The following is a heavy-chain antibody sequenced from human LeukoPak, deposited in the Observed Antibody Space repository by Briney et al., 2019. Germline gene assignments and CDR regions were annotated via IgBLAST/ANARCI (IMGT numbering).Heavy chain of an antibody. Sequence: GGSLRLSCAASGFTFSSYAMSWVRQAPGKGLEWVSAISGSGGSTYYADSVKGRSTISRDNSKNTLYLQMNSLRAEDTAVYYCAKGMQLWLITLFDYWGQGTLVTVSS. CDR1: GFTFSSYA. J-gene: IGHJ4*02. V-gene: IGHV3-23*01. D-gene: IGHD5-18*01. CDR2: ISGSGGST. CDR3: AKGMQLWLITLFDY.